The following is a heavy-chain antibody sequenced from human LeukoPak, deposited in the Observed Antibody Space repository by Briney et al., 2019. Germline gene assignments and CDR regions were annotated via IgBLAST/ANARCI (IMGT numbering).Heavy chain of an antibody. V-gene: IGHV4-34*01. Sequence: SETLSLTCAVYGESFSGYYWSWIRQPPGKGLEWIGEINHSGSTNYNPSLKSRVTISVDTSKNQFSLKLSSVTAADTAVYYCATSGGTVGPTNFFGYWGQGSLVTVSS. D-gene: IGHD1-26*01. CDR2: INHSGST. J-gene: IGHJ4*02. CDR1: GESFSGYY. CDR3: ATSGGTVGPTNFFGY.